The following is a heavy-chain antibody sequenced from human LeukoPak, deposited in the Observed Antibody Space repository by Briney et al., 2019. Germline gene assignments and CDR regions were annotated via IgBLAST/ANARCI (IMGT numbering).Heavy chain of an antibody. CDR3: AADYQNYYYGLDV. CDR2: ISGSGGST. CDR1: GFTFSSYA. V-gene: IGHV3-23*01. D-gene: IGHD4-11*01. J-gene: IGHJ6*02. Sequence: GGSLRLSCAASGFTFSSYAMSWVRQAPGKGLEWVSAISGSGGSTYYADSVKGRFTISRDSSKNTLYLQMNSLKPDDTAVYYCAADYQNYYYGLDVWGQGTTVTVSS.